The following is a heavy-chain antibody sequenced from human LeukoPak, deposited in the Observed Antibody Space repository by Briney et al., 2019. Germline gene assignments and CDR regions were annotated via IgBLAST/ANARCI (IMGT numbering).Heavy chain of an antibody. V-gene: IGHV1-2*02. CDR1: GYTFTGYY. D-gene: IGHD4-17*01. CDR3: ARVPDYGDPLLPNGMDV. J-gene: IGHJ6*02. Sequence: ASVKVSCKASGYTFTGYYMHWVRQAPGQGLEWMGWINPNSGGTNYAQKFQGRVTMTRDTSISTAYMELSRLRSDDTAVYYCARVPDYGDPLLPNGMDVWGLGTTVTVSS. CDR2: INPNSGGT.